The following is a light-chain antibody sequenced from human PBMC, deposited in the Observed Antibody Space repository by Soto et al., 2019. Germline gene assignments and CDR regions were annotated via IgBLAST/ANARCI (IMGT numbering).Light chain of an antibody. CDR2: SAS. CDR3: QQLNGYQLA. J-gene: IGKJ4*01. V-gene: IGKV1-9*01. CDR1: QAMSTY. Sequence: DIQLTQSPSFLSAFVGDTVTITCRASQAMSTYLAWYQQKPGKVPKLLIRSASTLQSGVPPRFSGGGSGTDGTLTISTLQPDDSGIYYCQQLNGYQLAFGGGTNVEIK.